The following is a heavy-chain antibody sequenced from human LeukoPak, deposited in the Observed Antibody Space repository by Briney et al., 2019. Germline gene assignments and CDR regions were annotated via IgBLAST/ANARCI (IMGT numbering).Heavy chain of an antibody. CDR3: LGSSGYSGGFDI. CDR1: GGSISSSSYY. V-gene: IGHV4-61*01. J-gene: IGHJ3*02. Sequence: SETLSLTCTVSGGSISSSSYYWSWIRQPPGKGLEYIGYVYHSGITNYNPSLRSRVTISVDTSKNQFSLKLSSVTAADTAVYYCLGSSGYSGGFDIWGQGTMVTVSS. CDR2: VYHSGIT. D-gene: IGHD5-12*01.